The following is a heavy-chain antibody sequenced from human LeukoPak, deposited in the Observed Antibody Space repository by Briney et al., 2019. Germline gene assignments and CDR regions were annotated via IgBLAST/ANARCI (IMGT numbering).Heavy chain of an antibody. D-gene: IGHD3-3*01. Sequence: GGSLRLACTASGCTFSDHYMDWVRQAPGKGLEWVGRTRNRANSYTTEYAASVKGRFTISRDDSKNSLYLQMNSLKTEDTAVYYCATVADYLGHYSPVYWGQGTLVTVSS. CDR3: ATVADYLGHYSPVY. CDR1: GCTFSDHY. V-gene: IGHV3-72*01. CDR2: TRNRANSYTT. J-gene: IGHJ4*02.